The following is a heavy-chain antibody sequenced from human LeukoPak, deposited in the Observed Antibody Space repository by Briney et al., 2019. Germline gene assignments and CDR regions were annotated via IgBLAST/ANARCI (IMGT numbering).Heavy chain of an antibody. CDR2: IYTSGST. D-gene: IGHD2-15*01. CDR1: GGSISSYY. Sequence: PSETLSLTCTVSGGSISSYYWSWIRQPAGKGLEWIGRIYTSGSTNYNPSLKSRVTMSVDTSKNQFSLKLSSVTAADTAVYYCARVSRVAATPGAFDIWGQGTMVTVSS. CDR3: ARVSRVAATPGAFDI. J-gene: IGHJ3*02. V-gene: IGHV4-4*07.